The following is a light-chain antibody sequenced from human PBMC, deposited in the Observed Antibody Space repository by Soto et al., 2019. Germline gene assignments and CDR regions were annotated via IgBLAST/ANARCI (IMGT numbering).Light chain of an antibody. Sequence: EIVLTQSPGTLSLCPGERATLSCRASQSFSSNYLAWYQQKPGQAPRILIYGATTRATGIPDRFSGSESGTDFTLTISRLEPEDSAVYYCQQYSSVWTFGQGTKV. CDR1: QSFSSNY. J-gene: IGKJ1*01. V-gene: IGKV3-20*01. CDR2: GAT. CDR3: QQYSSVWT.